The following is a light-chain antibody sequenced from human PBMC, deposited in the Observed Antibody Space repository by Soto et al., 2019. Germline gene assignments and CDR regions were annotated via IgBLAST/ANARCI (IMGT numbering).Light chain of an antibody. Sequence: QSALTQPPSASGSRGQSVTISCTGTISDVGGYDYVSWYQQHPGRAPKLMIYEVTKRPSGVPDRFSGSKSGNTASLTVSGLQADDEADYYCSSYAAKNNYVVFGGGTKLTVL. CDR2: EVT. CDR1: ISDVGGYDY. J-gene: IGLJ2*01. CDR3: SSYAAKNNYVV. V-gene: IGLV2-8*01.